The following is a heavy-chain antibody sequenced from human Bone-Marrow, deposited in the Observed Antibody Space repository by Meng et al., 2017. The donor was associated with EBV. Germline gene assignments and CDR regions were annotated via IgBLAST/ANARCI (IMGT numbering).Heavy chain of an antibody. V-gene: IGHV1-69*01. CDR2: LIPMSGSP. CDR3: ASESGRGFTPDY. CDR1: GGTFRSDA. Sequence: GQLQQSGAWVKKAGSSVKVSCRTYGGTFRSDAVSWVRQAPGQGLEWMGGLIPMSGSPHYAQKFQDRVTIFADESTSTHSMELTNLRSEDTAMYYCASESGRGFTPDYWGQGTLVTVSS. J-gene: IGHJ4*02. D-gene: IGHD3-10*01.